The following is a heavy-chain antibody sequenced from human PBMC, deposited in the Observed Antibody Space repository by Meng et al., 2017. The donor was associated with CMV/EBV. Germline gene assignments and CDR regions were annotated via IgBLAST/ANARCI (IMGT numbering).Heavy chain of an antibody. CDR1: GFAYNNYA. Sequence: GESLKISCAASGFAYNNYAMHWVRQTPGKGLEWVSGVSGSGGSTYYADSVTGRFTISIDNSKNTLYLQMNSLRAEDTAIYYCAKDLGVVVPAVIFIVSSPDKSYYGMDVWGQGTTVTVSS. CDR3: AKDLGVVVPAVIFIVSSPDKSYYGMDV. CDR2: VSGSGGST. J-gene: IGHJ6*02. D-gene: IGHD2-2*01. V-gene: IGHV3-23*01.